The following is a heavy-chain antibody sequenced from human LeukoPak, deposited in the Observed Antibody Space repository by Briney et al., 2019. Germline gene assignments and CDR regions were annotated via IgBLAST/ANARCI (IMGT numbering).Heavy chain of an antibody. CDR1: GGSISSYY. J-gene: IGHJ2*01. D-gene: IGHD3-10*01. V-gene: IGHV4-59*01. Sequence: SETLSLTCTVSGGSISSYYWSWIRQPPEKGLEWIGYIYYSGSTTYSPSLRSRVTISVDTSKNQLSLKLSSVTAADTAVYYCARVFYYGSGTFDLWGRGTLVTVSS. CDR3: ARVFYYGSGTFDL. CDR2: IYYSGST.